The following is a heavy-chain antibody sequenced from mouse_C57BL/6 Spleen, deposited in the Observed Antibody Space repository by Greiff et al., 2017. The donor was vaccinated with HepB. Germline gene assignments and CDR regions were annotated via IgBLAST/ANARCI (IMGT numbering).Heavy chain of an antibody. V-gene: IGHV1-76*01. J-gene: IGHJ3*01. CDR3: ARPAQATPFAD. CDR1: GYTFTDYY. D-gene: IGHD3-2*02. Sequence: QVQLQQPGAELVRPGASVKLSCKASGYTFTDYYINWVKQRPGQGLEWIARIYPGSGNTYYNEKFKGKATLTAEKSSSTAYMQLSSLTSEDSAVYFCARPAQATPFADWGQGTLVTVSA. CDR2: IYPGSGNT.